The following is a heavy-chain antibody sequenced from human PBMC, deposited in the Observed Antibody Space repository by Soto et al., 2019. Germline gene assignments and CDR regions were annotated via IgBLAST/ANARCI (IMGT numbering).Heavy chain of an antibody. CDR3: TTEMRHTNGWYGAFDL. CDR1: GLTLSNAW. D-gene: IGHD6-19*01. Sequence: EVHLVESGGGFVEPGGSLRLSCEASGLTLSNAWMDWVRQSPGKGLEWVGRIKSKTDGGAADYAAAVIGRFTISRDDSRDSLSLQMSSLKTDDTAGYYCTTEMRHTNGWYGAFDLWVQGTMVTVSS. V-gene: IGHV3-15*01. J-gene: IGHJ3*01. CDR2: IKSKTDGGAA.